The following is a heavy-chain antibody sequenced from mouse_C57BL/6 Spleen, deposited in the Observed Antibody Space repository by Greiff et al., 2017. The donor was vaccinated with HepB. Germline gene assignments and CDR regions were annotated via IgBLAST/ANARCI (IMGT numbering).Heavy chain of an antibody. Sequence: DVQLQESGPGLVKPSQSLSLTCSVTGYSITSGYYWNWIRQFPGNKLEWMGYISYDGSNNYNPSLKNRISITRDTSKNQFFLKLNSVTTEDTATYYCARWGDGYYEDWFAYWGQGTLVTVSA. D-gene: IGHD2-3*01. J-gene: IGHJ3*01. CDR2: ISYDGSN. V-gene: IGHV3-6*01. CDR1: GYSITSGYY. CDR3: ARWGDGYYEDWFAY.